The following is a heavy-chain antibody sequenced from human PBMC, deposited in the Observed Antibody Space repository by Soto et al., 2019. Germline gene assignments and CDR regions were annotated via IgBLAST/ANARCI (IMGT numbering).Heavy chain of an antibody. V-gene: IGHV1-69*01. CDR1: GGTFSSYA. CDR3: ARAQNCGGDCYSVAFDI. CDR2: IIPIFGTA. J-gene: IGHJ3*02. D-gene: IGHD2-21*01. Sequence: QVQLVQSGAEVKKPGSSVKVSCKASGGTFSSYAISWVRQAPGQGLEWMGGIIPIFGTANYAQKIQGRVTITADESTSTAYMELSSLRSEDTAVYYCARAQNCGGDCYSVAFDIWGQGTMVTVSS.